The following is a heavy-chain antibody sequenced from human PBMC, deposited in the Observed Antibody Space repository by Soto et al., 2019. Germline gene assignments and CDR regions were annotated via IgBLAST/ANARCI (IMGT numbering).Heavy chain of an antibody. Sequence: GASLKISCKGSGYSFTSYWISWVRQMPGKGLEWMGRIDPSDSYTNYSPSFQGHVTISADKSISTAYLQWSSLKASDTALYYCARLLAGHDILTGTLDIWGQGTMVTVSS. D-gene: IGHD3-9*01. V-gene: IGHV5-10-1*01. J-gene: IGHJ3*02. CDR1: GYSFTSYW. CDR2: IDPSDSYT. CDR3: ARLLAGHDILTGTLDI.